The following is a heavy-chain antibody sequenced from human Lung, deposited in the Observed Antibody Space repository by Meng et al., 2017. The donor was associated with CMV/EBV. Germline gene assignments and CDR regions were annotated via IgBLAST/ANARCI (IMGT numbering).Heavy chain of an antibody. CDR2: ISAYNGNT. V-gene: IGHV1-18*01. D-gene: IGHD2-8*01. CDR1: TSYG. CDR3: ARGLGYCTNGVCYTGYAFDI. J-gene: IGHJ3*02. Sequence: TSYGISWVRQAPGQGLEWMGWISAYNGNTNYAQKLQGRVTMTTDTSTSTAYMELRSLRSDDTAVYYCARGLGYCTNGVCYTGYAFDIWGQGTMVTVSS.